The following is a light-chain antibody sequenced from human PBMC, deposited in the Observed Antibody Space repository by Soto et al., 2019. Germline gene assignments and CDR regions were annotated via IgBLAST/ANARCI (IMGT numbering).Light chain of an antibody. Sequence: EIVLTQSPGTLSLSPGERATLSCRASQSVSSSYLAWYQQKPGQAPRLLIFGASSRATGIPDRFSGSGSGTDFSLTISRLEPEDFAVYYCQQSDNSPWTFGQGTKVEI. J-gene: IGKJ1*01. CDR3: QQSDNSPWT. CDR1: QSVSSSY. CDR2: GAS. V-gene: IGKV3-20*01.